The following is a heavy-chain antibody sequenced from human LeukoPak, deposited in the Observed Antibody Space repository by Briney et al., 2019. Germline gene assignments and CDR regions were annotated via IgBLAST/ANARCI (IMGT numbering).Heavy chain of an antibody. J-gene: IGHJ2*01. V-gene: IGHV5-51*01. D-gene: IGHD1-26*01. CDR1: GYRFTSDW. CDR2: IYPGDSDS. Sequence: GESLKISCKASGYRFTSDWIGWVRQMPGKGLEWMGIIYPGDSDSRYSPSFQGHITMSADKSMNTAHLQWSSLKASDTAMYYCARSLVGRPRPMTWYFDLWGRGTLVTVSS. CDR3: ARSLVGRPRPMTWYFDL.